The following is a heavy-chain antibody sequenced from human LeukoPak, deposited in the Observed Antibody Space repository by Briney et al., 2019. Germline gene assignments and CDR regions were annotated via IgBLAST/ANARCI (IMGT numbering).Heavy chain of an antibody. V-gene: IGHV4-31*11. CDR1: GGSISSGGYY. J-gene: IGHJ4*02. D-gene: IGHD6-13*01. CDR3: ARQAAAGVLFDY. Sequence: SETLSLTCAVSGGSISSGGYYWSWIRQHPGKGPEWIGSIYYSGSIYYNPSLKSRVTISVDTSKNQFSLNLSSVTAADTAVYYCARQAAAGVLFDYWGQGTLVTVSS. CDR2: IYYSGSI.